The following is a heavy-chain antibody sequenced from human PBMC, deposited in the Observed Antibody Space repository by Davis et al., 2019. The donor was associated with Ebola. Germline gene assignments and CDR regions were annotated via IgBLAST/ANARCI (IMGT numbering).Heavy chain of an antibody. CDR2: ISYDGSNK. CDR1: GFTFSSYA. D-gene: IGHD6-6*01. Sequence: PGGSLRLSCAASGFTFSSYAMHWVRQAPGKGLEWVAVISYDGSNKYYADSVKGRFTISRDNSKNTLYLQMNSLRAEDTAVYYCARLYSSSSPFGGYYYYGMDVWGQGTTVTVSS. CDR3: ARLYSSSSPFGGYYYYGMDV. J-gene: IGHJ6*02. V-gene: IGHV3-30-3*01.